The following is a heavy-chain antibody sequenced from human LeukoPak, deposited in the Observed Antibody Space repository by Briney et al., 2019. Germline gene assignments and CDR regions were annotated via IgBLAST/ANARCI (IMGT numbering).Heavy chain of an antibody. J-gene: IGHJ5*02. Sequence: QTGGSLRLSCAASGFTFSSYGMHWVRQAPGKGLEWVAFIRYDGSNKYYADSVKGRFTISRDNSKNTLYLQMNSLRAEDTAVYYCARTMVRGVIKGYNWFDPWGQGTLVTVSS. V-gene: IGHV3-30*02. CDR2: IRYDGSNK. D-gene: IGHD3-10*01. CDR3: ARTMVRGVIKGYNWFDP. CDR1: GFTFSSYG.